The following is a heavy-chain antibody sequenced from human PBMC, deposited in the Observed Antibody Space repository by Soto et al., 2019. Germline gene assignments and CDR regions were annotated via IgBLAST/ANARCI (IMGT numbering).Heavy chain of an antibody. CDR2: IYYSGST. CDR3: ARLATRYYFDY. V-gene: IGHV4-59*01. D-gene: IGHD1-1*01. J-gene: IGHJ4*02. CDR1: GGSISSYY. Sequence: SETLSLTCTVSGGSISSYYWSWIRQPPGKGLEWIGYIYYSGSTNYNPSLKSRVTISVDTSKNQFSLKMSSVTAADTAGYYCARLATRYYFDYWGQGTLVTVSS.